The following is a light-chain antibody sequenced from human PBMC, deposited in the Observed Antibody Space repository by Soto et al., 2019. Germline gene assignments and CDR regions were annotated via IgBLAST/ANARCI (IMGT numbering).Light chain of an antibody. CDR2: EVS. CDR3: SSYTSSSTPVV. CDR1: SSDVGGYNY. J-gene: IGLJ2*01. V-gene: IGLV2-14*01. Sequence: QSALTQPASVSGSPGQSITISCTGTSSDVGGYNYVSWYQQHPGKAPKLMIYEVSNRPSGVSNRFSGSKSGNTASLIISGLQAEDEADYYCSSYTSSSTPVVFGGGNKVTVL.